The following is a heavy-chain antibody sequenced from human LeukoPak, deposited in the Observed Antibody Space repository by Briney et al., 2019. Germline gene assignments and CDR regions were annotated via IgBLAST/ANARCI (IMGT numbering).Heavy chain of an antibody. CDR3: ARALMLRRANWFDP. V-gene: IGHV3-7*03. D-gene: IGHD3-10*02. J-gene: IGHJ5*02. CDR1: GFTFSSYW. Sequence: PGRSLRLSCAASGFTFSSYWMSWVRQAPGKGLEWVANIKQDGSEKYYVDSVKGRFTISRDNAKNSLYLQMNSLRAEDTAVYYCARALMLRRANWFDPWGQGTLVTVSS. CDR2: IKQDGSEK.